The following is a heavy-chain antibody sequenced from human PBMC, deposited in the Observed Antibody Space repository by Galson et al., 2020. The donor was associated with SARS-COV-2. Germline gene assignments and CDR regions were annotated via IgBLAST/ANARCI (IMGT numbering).Heavy chain of an antibody. CDR2: IYYSGST. CDR3: ARDVYYYDSSGYGLNWFDP. Sequence: ASETLSLTCTVSGGPISSYYWSWIRQPPGKGLEWLGYIYYSGSTNYNPSLKSRVTISVDTSKNQFSLKLSSVTAADTAVYYCARDVYYYDSSGYGLNWFDPWGQGTLVTVSS. V-gene: IGHV4-59*01. CDR1: GGPISSYY. D-gene: IGHD3-22*01. J-gene: IGHJ5*02.